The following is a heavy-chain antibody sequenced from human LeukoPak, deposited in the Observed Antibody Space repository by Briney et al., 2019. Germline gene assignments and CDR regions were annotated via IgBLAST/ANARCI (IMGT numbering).Heavy chain of an antibody. CDR1: GYSFTSYW. CDR2: IYPGDSNT. Sequence: GESLKISCKGSGYSFTSYWIGWVRQMPGKGLEWMGIIYPGDSNTGYSPSFQGQVTISADKSISTAYLQWSNLKASDTAMYYCARRSIAAADPFDYWGQGTLVTVSS. V-gene: IGHV5-51*01. CDR3: ARRSIAAADPFDY. D-gene: IGHD6-13*01. J-gene: IGHJ4*02.